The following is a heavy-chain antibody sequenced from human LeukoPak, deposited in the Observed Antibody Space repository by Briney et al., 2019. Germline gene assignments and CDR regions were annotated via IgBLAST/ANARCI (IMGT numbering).Heavy chain of an antibody. CDR2: ISSSSSYI. D-gene: IGHD2-15*01. CDR3: ARDRQQVVVAARCFDY. Sequence: GGSLRLSCAASGFTFSSYSMNWVRQAPGEGLEWVSSISSSSSYIYYADSVKGRFTISRDNAKNSLYLQMNSLRAEDTAVYYCARDRQQVVVAARCFDYWGQGTLVTVSS. CDR1: GFTFSSYS. J-gene: IGHJ4*02. V-gene: IGHV3-21*01.